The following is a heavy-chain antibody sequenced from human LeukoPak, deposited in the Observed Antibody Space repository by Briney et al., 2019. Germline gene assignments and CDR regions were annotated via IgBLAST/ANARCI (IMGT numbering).Heavy chain of an antibody. Sequence: SQTLSLTCTVSGGSISSGSYYWSWVRQPAGKGLEWIGRMSSSGISTYSPSLKSRVTISIDTSRNQFSMNLNSVTAADTAVYYCAKGAGPPWFDPWGQGTLVTVSS. D-gene: IGHD6-19*01. CDR3: AKGAGPPWFDP. CDR1: GGSISSGSYY. CDR2: MSSSGIS. J-gene: IGHJ5*02. V-gene: IGHV4-61*02.